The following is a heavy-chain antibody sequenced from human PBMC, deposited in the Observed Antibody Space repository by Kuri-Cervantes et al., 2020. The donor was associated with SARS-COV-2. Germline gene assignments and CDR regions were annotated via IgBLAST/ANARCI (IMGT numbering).Heavy chain of an antibody. J-gene: IGHJ6*02. CDR2: ISGRSTYI. Sequence: LSLTCAASGFTFRSYSFNWVRQAPGKGLEWVSSISGRSTYIYYADSVKARFTIFRDDANNSLYLQINSLRAEDTGVYYCARDLAAAGMDIWGQGTTVTVSS. CDR1: GFTFRSYS. V-gene: IGHV3-21*01. CDR3: ARDLAAAGMDI. D-gene: IGHD6-13*01.